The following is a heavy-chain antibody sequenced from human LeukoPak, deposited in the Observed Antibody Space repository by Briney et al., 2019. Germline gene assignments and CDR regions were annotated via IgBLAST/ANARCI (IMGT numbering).Heavy chain of an antibody. CDR2: IYYSGST. Sequence: SETLSLTCTVSGGSISSSSYYWGWIRQPPGKGLEWIGSIYYSGSTYYNPSLKSRVTISVDTSKNQFSLKLSSVTAADTAVYYCARARRAVVAGTRGWFDPWGQGTLVTVSS. V-gene: IGHV4-39*07. J-gene: IGHJ5*02. D-gene: IGHD6-19*01. CDR3: ARARRAVVAGTRGWFDP. CDR1: GGSISSSSYY.